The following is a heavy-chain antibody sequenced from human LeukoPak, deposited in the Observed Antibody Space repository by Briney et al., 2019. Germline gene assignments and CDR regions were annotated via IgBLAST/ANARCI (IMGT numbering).Heavy chain of an antibody. V-gene: IGHV4-39*01. CDR1: GGSISSSSYY. J-gene: IGHJ6*02. CDR3: ASHYYDFWTGYSYYYYYYGMDV. Sequence: SETLSLTCTGSGGSISSSSYYWGWIRQPPGKGLEWIGSIYYSGSTYYNPSLKSRVTISVDTSKNQFSLKLSSVTAADTAVYYCASHYYDFWTGYSYYYYYYGMDVWGQGTTVTVSS. CDR2: IYYSGST. D-gene: IGHD3-3*01.